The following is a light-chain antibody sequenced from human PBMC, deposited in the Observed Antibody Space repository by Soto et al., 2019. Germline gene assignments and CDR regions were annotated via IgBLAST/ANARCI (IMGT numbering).Light chain of an antibody. Sequence: DIQMTQSPSPLSASVGDRVTISCRASQDISNFLAWYQQKPGQAPKLLIFAASTLESGVPSRFSGSGSGTDFTLTISSLQPEDVATYYCQKYANAPFTFGPGTTVDFK. J-gene: IGKJ3*01. V-gene: IGKV1-27*01. CDR2: AAS. CDR1: QDISNF. CDR3: QKYANAPFT.